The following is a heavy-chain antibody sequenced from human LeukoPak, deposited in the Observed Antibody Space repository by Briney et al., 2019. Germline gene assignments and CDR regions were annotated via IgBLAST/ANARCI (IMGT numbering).Heavy chain of an antibody. J-gene: IGHJ6*03. V-gene: IGHV4-59*01. CDR1: GGSISSYY. D-gene: IGHD1-1*01. CDR3: ARVSWFPGTSYYYMDV. CDR2: IHYSGTT. Sequence: KPSETLSLTCTVSGGSISSYYWSWIRQPPGQGLVWIGYIHYSGTTNYNPSLKGRVTISVDTSKNQFSLKLTSVTAADTAVYYCARVSWFPGTSYYYMDVWGKGTTVTVSS.